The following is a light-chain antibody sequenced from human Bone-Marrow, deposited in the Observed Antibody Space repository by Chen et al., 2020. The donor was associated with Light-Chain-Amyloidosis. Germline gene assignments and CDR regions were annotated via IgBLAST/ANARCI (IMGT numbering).Light chain of an antibody. CDR2: EDD. V-gene: IGLV6-57*01. CDR1: SGSIATNY. J-gene: IGLJ3*02. Sequence: NFMLPQPHSVSESPGKTVIISCTRSSGSIATNYVQWYQQRPGSSSTTVIYEDDQRPSGVPDRFSGSIDRSSNSASLTISGLKTEDEADYYCQSYQGSSQGVFGGGTKLTVL. CDR3: QSYQGSSQGV.